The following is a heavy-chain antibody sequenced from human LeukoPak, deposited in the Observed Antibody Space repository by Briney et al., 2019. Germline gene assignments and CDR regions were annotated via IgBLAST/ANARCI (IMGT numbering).Heavy chain of an antibody. D-gene: IGHD5-18*01. J-gene: IGHJ3*02. CDR2: IYHSGST. CDR3: ASPRYDGYSYGGGAFDI. CDR1: GYSISSGYY. V-gene: IGHV4-38-2*02. Sequence: SETLSLTCTVSGYSISSGYYWGWIRQPPGKGLEWIGSIYHSGSTYYNPSLKSRVTISVDTSKNQFSLKLSSVTAADTAVYYCASPRYDGYSYGGGAFDIWGQGTMVTVSS.